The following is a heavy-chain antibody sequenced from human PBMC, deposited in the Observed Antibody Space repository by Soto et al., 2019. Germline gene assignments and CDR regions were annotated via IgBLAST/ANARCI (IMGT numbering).Heavy chain of an antibody. CDR2: ISWDSSTI. CDR3: VQGRYPTMATPLAL. D-gene: IGHD2-15*01. V-gene: IGHV3-9*01. Sequence: EVQLVESGGGLVQPGRSLRLSCAASGFTFDNCGMHWVRQAPGKGLEWVAGISWDSSTIGYADSVKGRFIISRDDAKKSLYLQMDSLRGEDTALYYCVQGRYPTMATPLALWGQGTQVIVSS. J-gene: IGHJ4*02. CDR1: GFTFDNCG.